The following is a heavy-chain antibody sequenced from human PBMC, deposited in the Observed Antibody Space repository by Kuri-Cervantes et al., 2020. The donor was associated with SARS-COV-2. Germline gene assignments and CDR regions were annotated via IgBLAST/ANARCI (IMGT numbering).Heavy chain of an antibody. CDR2: TNSDGIST. CDR1: GFTFRSYW. D-gene: IGHD2-21*02. CDR3: ARGGVVTADWYFDL. J-gene: IGHJ2*01. V-gene: IGHV3-74*01. Sequence: GESLKISCAASGFTFRSYWMHWVRQAPGKGLVWVSRTNSDGISTSYADSVKGRFTISRDNAKNTLYLQLNSLGAEDTAVYYCARGGVVTADWYFDLWGRGTLVTVSS.